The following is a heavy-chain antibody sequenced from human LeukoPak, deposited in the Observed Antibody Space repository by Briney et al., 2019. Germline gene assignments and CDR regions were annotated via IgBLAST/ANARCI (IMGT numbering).Heavy chain of an antibody. CDR2: MSSDGSTT. V-gene: IGHV3-74*01. Sequence: GGSLRLSCSASGFSLTNYWMRWVRQAPGKGLVWVSHMSSDGSTTSYADSVKGRFTISRDTAKNTLCLQMNSLRAEDTAVYYCARDRTVYSNYAFLWGQGTLVTVSS. CDR3: ARDRTVYSNYAFL. CDR1: GFSLTNYW. J-gene: IGHJ4*02. D-gene: IGHD4-11*01.